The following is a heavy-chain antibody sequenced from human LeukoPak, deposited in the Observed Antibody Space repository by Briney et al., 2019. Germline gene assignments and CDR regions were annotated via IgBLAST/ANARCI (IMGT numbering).Heavy chain of an antibody. D-gene: IGHD5-18*01. J-gene: IGHJ4*02. CDR3: ARGRRNTANYFDH. CDR1: GGSISSYY. V-gene: IGHV4-59*08. Sequence: SETLSLTCTVSGGSISSYYWSWIRQPPGKGLEWIGYIYYSGSTSYNPSLKSRVTISVDTSKNQFSLKLSSVTATDTAVYYCARGRRNTANYFDHWGQGTLVTVSS. CDR2: IYYSGST.